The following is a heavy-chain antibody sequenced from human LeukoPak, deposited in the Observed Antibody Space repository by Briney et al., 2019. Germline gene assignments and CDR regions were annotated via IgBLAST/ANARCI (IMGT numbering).Heavy chain of an antibody. CDR3: ARDSRGSTSWYYYMDV. D-gene: IGHD2-2*01. J-gene: IGHJ6*03. V-gene: IGHV4-61*02. CDR2: IYTSGST. CDR1: GGSISSGSYY. Sequence: SETLSLTCTVSGGSISSGSYYWSWIRQPAGKGLEWIGRIYTSGSTNYNPSLKSRVTISVDTSKNQFSLKLSSVTAADTAVYYCARDSRGSTSWYYYMDVWGKGTTVTVSS.